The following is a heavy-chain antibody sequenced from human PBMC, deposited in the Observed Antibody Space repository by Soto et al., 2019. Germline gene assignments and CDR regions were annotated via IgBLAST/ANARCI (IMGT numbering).Heavy chain of an antibody. D-gene: IGHD4-4*01. V-gene: IGHV3-9*01. Sequence: EVQLVESGGGLVQPGRSLRLSCAASGFTFDDYAMHWVRQAPGKGLEWVSGISWNSGSIGYADSVKGRFTISRDNAKNSLYLQMNSLRAEDTALYFCAKDSGGLQSYFDYWGKGTLVTVSS. J-gene: IGHJ4*02. CDR2: ISWNSGSI. CDR1: GFTFDDYA. CDR3: AKDSGGLQSYFDY.